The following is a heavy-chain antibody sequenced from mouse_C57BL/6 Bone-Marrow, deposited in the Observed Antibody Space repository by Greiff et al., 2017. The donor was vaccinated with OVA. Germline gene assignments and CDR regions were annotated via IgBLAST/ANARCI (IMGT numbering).Heavy chain of an antibody. Sequence: QVQLQQPGAELVKPGASVTLSCKASGYTFTSYWMHWVKQRPGQGLEWIGMIHPNSGSTNYNEKFKSKATLTVDKSSSTAYMQLSSLTSEDSAVYYCASGWDGGVDYWGQGTTLTVSS. CDR3: ASGWDGGVDY. D-gene: IGHD4-1*01. V-gene: IGHV1-64*01. J-gene: IGHJ2*01. CDR2: IHPNSGST. CDR1: GYTFTSYW.